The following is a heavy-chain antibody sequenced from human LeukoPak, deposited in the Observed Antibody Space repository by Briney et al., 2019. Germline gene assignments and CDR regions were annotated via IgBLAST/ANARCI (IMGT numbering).Heavy chain of an antibody. CDR3: ARVLPPVGSIFAAAGSGGPNWFDP. J-gene: IGHJ5*02. CDR1: GYTFTSYG. V-gene: IGHV1-18*01. D-gene: IGHD6-13*01. CDR2: ISAYNGNT. Sequence: ASVKVSCKASGYTFTSYGISWVRQAPGQGLEWMGWISAYNGNTNYTQKLQGRVTMTTDTSTSTAYMELRSLRSDDTAVYYCARVLPPVGSIFAAAGSGGPNWFDPWGQGTLVTVSS.